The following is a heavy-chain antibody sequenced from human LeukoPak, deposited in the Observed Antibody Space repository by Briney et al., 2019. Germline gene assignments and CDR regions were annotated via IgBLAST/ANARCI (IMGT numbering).Heavy chain of an antibody. D-gene: IGHD2-15*01. Sequence: GASVKVSCKASGYTFTSYDINWVRPATGQGLEWMGWMNPNSGNTGYAQKFQGRVTMTRNTSISTAYMELSSLRSEDTAVYYWARVRWPYYYYYMDVWGKGTTVTVSS. V-gene: IGHV1-8*01. J-gene: IGHJ6*03. CDR3: ARVRWPYYYYYMDV. CDR1: GYTFTSYD. CDR2: MNPNSGNT.